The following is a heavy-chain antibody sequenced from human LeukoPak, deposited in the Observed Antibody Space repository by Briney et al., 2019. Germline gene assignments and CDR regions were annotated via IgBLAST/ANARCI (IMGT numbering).Heavy chain of an antibody. CDR3: ARGHYDSSGYYYEYYFDY. CDR2: ISSSGSTI. CDR1: GFTFSSYE. Sequence: QPGGSLRLSCAASGFTFSSYEMNWVRQAPGKGLEWVSYISSSGSTIYYADSVKGRFTISRDNAKNSLYLQMNSLRAEDTAVYYCARGHYDSSGYYYEYYFDYWGQGTLVTVSS. J-gene: IGHJ4*02. V-gene: IGHV3-48*03. D-gene: IGHD3-22*01.